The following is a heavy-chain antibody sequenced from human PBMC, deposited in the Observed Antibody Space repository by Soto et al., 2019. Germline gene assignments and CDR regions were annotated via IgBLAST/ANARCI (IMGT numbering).Heavy chain of an antibody. J-gene: IGHJ4*02. CDR1: GGSISSGDYY. CDR2: INHSGST. V-gene: IGHV4-39*07. D-gene: IGHD2-15*01. Sequence: PSETLSLTCTVSGGSISSGDYYWSWIRQPPGKGLEWIGEINHSGSTNYNPSLKSRVTISVDTSKNQFSLKLSSVTAADTAVYYCARAAPRYCSGGSCYSGRYYWGQGTLVTVSS. CDR3: ARAAPRYCSGGSCYSGRYY.